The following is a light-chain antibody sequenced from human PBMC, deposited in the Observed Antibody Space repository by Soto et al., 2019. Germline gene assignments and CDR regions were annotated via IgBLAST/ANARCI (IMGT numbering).Light chain of an antibody. Sequence: DIQLTQSPSFLSASVGDRVTITCRASQDISSYLVWYQQKPGKAPKLLIYIASTLQSGVPSRFSGSGSGTEFTLTISSLQPEDFATYKCQQFKSSPPTFGQGTKLEIK. J-gene: IGKJ2*01. CDR2: IAS. CDR1: QDISSY. CDR3: QQFKSSPPT. V-gene: IGKV1-9*01.